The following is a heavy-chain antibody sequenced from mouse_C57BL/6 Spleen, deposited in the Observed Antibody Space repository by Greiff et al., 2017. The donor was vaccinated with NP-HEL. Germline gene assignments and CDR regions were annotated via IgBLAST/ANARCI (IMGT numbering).Heavy chain of an antibody. Sequence: VQLQQSGAELARPGASVKLSCKASGYTFTSYGISWVKQRTGQGLEWIGEIYPRSGHTYYNEKFQGKATLTADKSSSTAYMELRSLTSEDSAVYFCARREPVVAPYYAMDYWGQGTSVTVSS. CDR3: ARREPVVAPYYAMDY. J-gene: IGHJ4*01. CDR1: GYTFTSYG. D-gene: IGHD1-1*01. V-gene: IGHV1-81*01. CDR2: IYPRSGHT.